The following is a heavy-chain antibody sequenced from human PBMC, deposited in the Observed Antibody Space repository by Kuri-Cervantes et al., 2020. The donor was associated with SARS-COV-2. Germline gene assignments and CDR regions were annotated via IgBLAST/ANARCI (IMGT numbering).Heavy chain of an antibody. CDR1: GVTFSSYW. Sequence: ETLSLTCAASGVTFSSYWMHWVRQAPGKGLVWVSRINSYGSSTSYADSVKGRFTISRDNAKNTLYLQMDSLRAEDTAVYYCARDPPLYGSGSHNWFDPWGQGTLVTVSS. V-gene: IGHV3-74*01. CDR3: ARDPPLYGSGSHNWFDP. J-gene: IGHJ5*02. D-gene: IGHD3-10*01. CDR2: INSYGSST.